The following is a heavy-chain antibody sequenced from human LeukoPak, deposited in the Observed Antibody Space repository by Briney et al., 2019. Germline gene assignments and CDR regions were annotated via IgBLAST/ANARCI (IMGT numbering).Heavy chain of an antibody. D-gene: IGHD2-15*01. Sequence: SETLSLTCAVYGGSFSGYYWSWIRQPPGKGLEWIGEINHSGSTNYNPSLKSRVTISVDTSKNQFSLKLSSVTAADTAVYYCARGLVVAATPKLLYGMDVWGLGTTVTVSS. J-gene: IGHJ6*02. V-gene: IGHV4-34*01. CDR2: INHSGST. CDR1: GGSFSGYY. CDR3: ARGLVVAATPKLLYGMDV.